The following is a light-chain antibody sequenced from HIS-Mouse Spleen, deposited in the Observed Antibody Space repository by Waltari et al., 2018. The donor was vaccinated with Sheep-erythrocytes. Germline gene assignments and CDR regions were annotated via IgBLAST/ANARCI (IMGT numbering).Light chain of an antibody. CDR1: QSVSSY. CDR2: DAS. Sequence: EIVLTQSPATLSLSPGERATLSCRASQSVSSYLAWYQQKPGQAPRLRIYDASNRATGIPARFSGSGSGTDFTLTISRVEAEDVGVYYCMQGTHWPPYTFGQGTKLEIK. J-gene: IGKJ2*01. V-gene: IGKV3-11*01. CDR3: MQGTHWPPYT.